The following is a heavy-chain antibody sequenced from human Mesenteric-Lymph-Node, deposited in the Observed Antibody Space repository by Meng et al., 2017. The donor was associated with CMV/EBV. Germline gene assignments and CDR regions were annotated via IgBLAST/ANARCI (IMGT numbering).Heavy chain of an antibody. D-gene: IGHD3-22*01. CDR1: GFSVSSNY. V-gene: IGHV3-53*01. CDR2: MSGRSGTT. CDR3: AKYPSGYYRASWCDS. J-gene: IGHJ5*02. Sequence: GGSLRLSCAASGFSVSSNYLTWVRQAPGKGLEWVSGMSGRSGTTYYADSVKGRFIISRDNSKNTLYLKMNSLRADDTAVYYCAKYPSGYYRASWCDSWGQGTLVTVSS.